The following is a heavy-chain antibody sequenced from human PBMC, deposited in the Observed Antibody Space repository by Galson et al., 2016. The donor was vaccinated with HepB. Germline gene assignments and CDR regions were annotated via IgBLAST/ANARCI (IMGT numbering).Heavy chain of an antibody. CDR3: ARTYYDFWSGYFDY. D-gene: IGHD3-3*01. V-gene: IGHV4-59*01. J-gene: IGHJ4*02. CDR2: VYNSGGT. CDR1: GASISSYY. Sequence: SETLSLTCTVSGASISSYYWSWIRQPPNKGLEWMGYVYNSGGTSYNPSLQSRVTISEDTSKNEFSLKLSSVTPAGTAVYFCARTYYDFWSGYFDYWGQGIPVTVSS.